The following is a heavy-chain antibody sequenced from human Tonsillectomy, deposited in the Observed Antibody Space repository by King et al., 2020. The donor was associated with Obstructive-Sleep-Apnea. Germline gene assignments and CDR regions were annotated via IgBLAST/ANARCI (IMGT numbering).Heavy chain of an antibody. Sequence: VQLVESGGGVVQPVRSLRLSCVASGFSFSSYAMHCVREAPGKGLEGVAVISFFCRYKFYVESVKGRLPISRDDSKKTLYLQITSLRPDDTAVYYCARGTEYANYYHYNMDVWGQGTTVTVSS. CDR2: ISFFCRYK. D-gene: IGHD2-8*01. CDR1: GFSFSSYA. CDR3: ARGTEYANYYHYNMDV. J-gene: IGHJ6*02. V-gene: IGHV3-30*04.